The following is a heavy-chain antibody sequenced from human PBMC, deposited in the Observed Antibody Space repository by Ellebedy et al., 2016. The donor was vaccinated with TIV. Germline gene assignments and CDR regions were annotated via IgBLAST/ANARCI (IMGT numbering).Heavy chain of an antibody. CDR2: ISSSSSTI. J-gene: IGHJ4*02. D-gene: IGHD6-13*01. CDR1: GFTFSSYS. CDR3: AREGFWAYSSSWFDY. Sequence: GGSLRLXXAASGFTFSSYSMNWVRQAPGKGLEWVSSISSSSSTIYYADSVKGRFTISRDNAKNSLYLQMNSLRDEDTAVYYCAREGFWAYSSSWFDYWGQGTLVTVSS. V-gene: IGHV3-48*02.